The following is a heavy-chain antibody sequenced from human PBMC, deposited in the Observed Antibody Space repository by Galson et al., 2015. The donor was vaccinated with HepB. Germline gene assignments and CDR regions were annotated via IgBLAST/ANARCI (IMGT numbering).Heavy chain of an antibody. Sequence: SLRLSCAASGFTFSSYAMHWVRQAPGKGLEWVAVISYDGSNKYYADSVKGRFTISRDNSKNTLYLQMNSLRAEDTAVYYCAKGHYDFWCGYQHFDYWGQGTLVTVSS. CDR2: ISYDGSNK. J-gene: IGHJ4*02. D-gene: IGHD3-3*01. V-gene: IGHV3-30*04. CDR3: AKGHYDFWCGYQHFDY. CDR1: GFTFSSYA.